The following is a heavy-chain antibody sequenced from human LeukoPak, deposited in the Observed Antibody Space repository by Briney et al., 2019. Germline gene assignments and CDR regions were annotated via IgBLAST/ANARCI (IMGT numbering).Heavy chain of an antibody. CDR2: INPNSGGT. J-gene: IGHJ4*02. D-gene: IGHD3-10*01. Sequence: ASVKVSCKASGYTFTGYYMHWVRQAPGQGLEWMGRINPNSGGTNYAQKFQGRVTMTRDTSISTAYMELSRLRSDDTAVYYCARDDSITMVRGSSNYWGQGTLVTVSS. V-gene: IGHV1-2*06. CDR1: GYTFTGYY. CDR3: ARDDSITMVRGSSNY.